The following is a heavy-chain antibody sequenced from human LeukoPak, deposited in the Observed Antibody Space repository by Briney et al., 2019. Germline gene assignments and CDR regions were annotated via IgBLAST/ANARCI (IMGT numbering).Heavy chain of an antibody. D-gene: IGHD6-6*01. CDR3: AREGGRYSSSSYPSDY. CDR2: ISAYNGNT. V-gene: IGHV1-18*01. J-gene: IGHJ4*02. CDR1: GYTFTSYG. Sequence: ASVKVSCKASGYTFTSYGISLVRQAPGQGLEWVGWISAYNGNTNYAQKLQGRVTMTTDTSTITAYMELRSLRSDDTAVYYCAREGGRYSSSSYPSDYWGQGTLVTVSS.